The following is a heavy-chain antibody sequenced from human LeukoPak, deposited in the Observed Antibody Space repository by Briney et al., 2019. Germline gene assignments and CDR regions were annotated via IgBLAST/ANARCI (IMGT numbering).Heavy chain of an antibody. Sequence: ASVKVSCKASGYTFTSYGISWVRQAPGQGLEWMGWISAYNGNTNYAQKLQGRVTMTTDTSTSTACMELRSLRSDDTAVYYCARVLRYFGFDPWGQGTLVTVSS. CDR2: ISAYNGNT. J-gene: IGHJ5*02. V-gene: IGHV1-18*01. CDR1: GYTFTSYG. CDR3: ARVLRYFGFDP. D-gene: IGHD3-9*01.